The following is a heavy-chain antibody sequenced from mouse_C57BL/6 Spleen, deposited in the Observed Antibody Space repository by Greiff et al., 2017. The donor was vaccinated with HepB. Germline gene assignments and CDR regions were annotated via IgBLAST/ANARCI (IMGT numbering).Heavy chain of an antibody. V-gene: IGHV5-16*01. J-gene: IGHJ4*01. D-gene: IGHD2-3*01. CDR2: INYDGSST. CDR3: ARGYDGYDYYAMDY. Sequence: EVKLVESEGGLVQPGSSMKLSCTASGFTFSDYYMAWVRQVPEKGLEWVANINYDGSSTYYLDSLKSRFIISRDNAKNILYLQMSSLKSEDTATYYCARGYDGYDYYAMDYWGQGTSVTVSS. CDR1: GFTFSDYY.